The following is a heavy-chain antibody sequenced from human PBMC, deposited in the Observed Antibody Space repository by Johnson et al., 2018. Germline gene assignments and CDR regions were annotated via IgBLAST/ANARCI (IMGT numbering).Heavy chain of an antibody. CDR3: ARDLAIFGVVIPRYYYYGMDV. CDR2: IKQDGREK. V-gene: IGHV3-7*01. J-gene: IGHJ6*02. D-gene: IGHD3-3*01. CDR1: GFTFSSYW. Sequence: VQLVQSGGGLVQPGGSLRLSCAASGFTFSSYWMSWVRQAPGKGLEWVANIKQDGREKYYVDSVKGRFTISRDNAKNSLYLQMNSLRAEDTGVYYCARDLAIFGVVIPRYYYYGMDVWGQGTTVTVSS.